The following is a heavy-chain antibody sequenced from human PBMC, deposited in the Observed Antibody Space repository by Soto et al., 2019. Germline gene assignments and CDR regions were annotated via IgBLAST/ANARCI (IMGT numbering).Heavy chain of an antibody. CDR1: GGTISSGGSY. CDR2: IYYSGST. J-gene: IGHJ2*01. CDR3: ARYDFWSGNNWYFDL. V-gene: IGHV4-31*03. Sequence: QVQLQESGPGLVKPSQHLYLTCTVPGGTISSGGSYWSWIRQHPGKGLEWIGYIYYSGSTYYNPSFKSRVTISVDRSNNQFSLKLSSVTAADKAVYYCARYDFWSGNNWYFDLWGRGTLVTVSS. D-gene: IGHD3-3*01.